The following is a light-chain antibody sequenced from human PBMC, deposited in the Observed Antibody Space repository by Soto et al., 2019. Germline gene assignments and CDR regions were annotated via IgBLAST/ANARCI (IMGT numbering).Light chain of an antibody. Sequence: DIQMTQSPSSLSASVGDRVTITCRASQSISSYLNWYQHKAEKAPKLLIYAASSLQSGVPSRFSGSGSGTDFTLTISSLQPEDFATYSCQQSYNSPYTFGQGTKVDIK. CDR3: QQSYNSPYT. CDR2: AAS. J-gene: IGKJ2*01. CDR1: QSISSY. V-gene: IGKV1-39*01.